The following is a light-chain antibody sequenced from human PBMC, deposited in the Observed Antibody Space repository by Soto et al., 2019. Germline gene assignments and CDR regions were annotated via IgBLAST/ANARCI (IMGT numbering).Light chain of an antibody. CDR1: SXXXGAGYD. CDR2: GNS. V-gene: IGLV1-40*01. Sequence: QSVLTQPPSVSGAPGQRVTISCTGXSXXXGAGYDVHWYQQLPGTAPKLLIYGNSNRPSGVPDRFSGSKSGTSASLAITGLQAEDEADYYCQSYDSSLSGYYVFGTGTKLTVL. CDR3: QSYDSSLSGYYV. J-gene: IGLJ1*01.